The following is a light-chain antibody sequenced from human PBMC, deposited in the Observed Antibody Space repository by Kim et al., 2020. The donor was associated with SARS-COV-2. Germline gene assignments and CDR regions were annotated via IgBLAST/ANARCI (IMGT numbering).Light chain of an antibody. V-gene: IGLV1-44*01. CDR3: TSWDGSLNGQV. CDR1: TSNIGTHT. J-gene: IGLJ2*01. Sequence: QSVLAQPPSASGTPGQRVTISCSGSTSNIGTHTVNWYQQFPGRTPKLLIYGNDQRPSGVPYRFSGSKSGTSASLAISGLQSEDEADYYCTSWDGSLNGQVFGGGTKLTVL. CDR2: GND.